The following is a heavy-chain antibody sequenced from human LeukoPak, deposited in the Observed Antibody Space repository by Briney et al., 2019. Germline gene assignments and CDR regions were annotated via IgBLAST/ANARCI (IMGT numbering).Heavy chain of an antibody. D-gene: IGHD6-19*01. CDR3: ARGFGYSSGWYEGDNWFDP. V-gene: IGHV4-30-4*01. CDR1: GGSISSGDYY. Sequence: SQTLSPTCTVSGGSISSGDYYWSWIRQPPGKGLEWIGYIYYSGSTYYNPSLKSRVTISVDTSKNQFSLKLSSVTAADTAVYYCARGFGYSSGWYEGDNWFDPWGQGTLVTVSS. CDR2: IYYSGST. J-gene: IGHJ5*02.